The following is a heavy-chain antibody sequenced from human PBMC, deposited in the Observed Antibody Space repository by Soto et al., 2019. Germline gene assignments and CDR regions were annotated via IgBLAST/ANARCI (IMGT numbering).Heavy chain of an antibody. D-gene: IGHD1-26*01. Sequence: GGSLRLSCAASGFTFSDYYMGWLRRAPGKGLEWVSYISSSSAAMYYAGSVKGRFTISRDNAKELLSLQMNSLRVDDTAVYYCARVNWEQLMSFAFDLWGQGTVVTVSS. J-gene: IGHJ3*01. CDR1: GFTFSDYY. CDR2: ISSSSAAM. CDR3: ARVNWEQLMSFAFDL. V-gene: IGHV3-11*01.